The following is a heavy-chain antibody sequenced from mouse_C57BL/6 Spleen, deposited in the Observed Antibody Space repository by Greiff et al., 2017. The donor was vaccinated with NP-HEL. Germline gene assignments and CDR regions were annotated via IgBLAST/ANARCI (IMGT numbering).Heavy chain of an antibody. D-gene: IGHD2-4*01. CDR1: GFNIKDDY. Sequence: EVQVVESGAELVRPGASVKLSCTASGFNIKDDYMHWVKQRPEQGLEWIGWIDPENGDTEYASKFQGKATITADTSSNTAYLQLSSLTSEDTAVYYCTRGLRDYWGQGTTLTVSS. J-gene: IGHJ2*01. CDR2: IDPENGDT. CDR3: TRGLRDY. V-gene: IGHV14-4*01.